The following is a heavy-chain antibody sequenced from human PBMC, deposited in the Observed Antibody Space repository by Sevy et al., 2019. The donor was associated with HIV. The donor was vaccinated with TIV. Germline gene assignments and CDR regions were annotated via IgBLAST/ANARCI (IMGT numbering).Heavy chain of an antibody. V-gene: IGHV3-21*01. CDR1: GFTFSSYS. CDR3: ARAAYYYDSSGYYYVDY. J-gene: IGHJ4*02. Sequence: GGSLRPSCAASGFTFSSYSMNWVRQAPGKGLEWVSSISSSSSYIYYADSVKGRFTISRDNAKNSLYLQMNSLRAEDTAVYYCARAAYYYDSSGYYYVDYWGQGTLVTVSS. CDR2: ISSSSSYI. D-gene: IGHD3-22*01.